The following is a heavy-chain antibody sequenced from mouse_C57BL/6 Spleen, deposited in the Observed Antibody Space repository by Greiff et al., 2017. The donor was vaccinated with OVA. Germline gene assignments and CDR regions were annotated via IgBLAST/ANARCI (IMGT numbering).Heavy chain of an antibody. CDR2: IWSGGST. V-gene: IGHV2-2*01. CDR1: GFSLTSYG. CDR3: ARNLEKTAQTSWFAY. D-gene: IGHD3-2*02. J-gene: IGHJ3*01. Sequence: VQLQESGPGLVQPSQSLSITCTVSGFSLTSYGVHWVRQSPGKGLEWLGVIWSGGSTYYNAAFISRLSISKDNYKSQVFFKMNSLQADDTAIYYCARNLEKTAQTSWFAYWGQGTLVTVSA.